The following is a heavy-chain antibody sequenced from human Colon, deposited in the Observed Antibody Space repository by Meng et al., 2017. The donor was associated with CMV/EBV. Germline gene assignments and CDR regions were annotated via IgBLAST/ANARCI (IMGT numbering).Heavy chain of an antibody. CDR2: MYFSGIA. V-gene: IGHV4-39*07. CDR3: ARDLTNKWFYY. J-gene: IGHJ4*02. CDR1: GDPISRGSHS. D-gene: IGHD1-26*01. Sequence: QRQLEGSGPGLVKPAETLSLTCTASGDPISRGSHSWAWFRQPPGKRLEWIGSMYFSGIADYNPSLKSRVTISLHATQKQFSLRLTSVTAADSAVYFCARDLTNKWFYYWGQGTLVTVSS.